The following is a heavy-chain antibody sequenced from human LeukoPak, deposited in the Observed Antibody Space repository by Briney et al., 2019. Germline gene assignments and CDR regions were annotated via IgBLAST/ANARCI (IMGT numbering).Heavy chain of an antibody. CDR2: ISDIGSI. D-gene: IGHD2/OR15-2a*01. CDR3: AGHHPRNTVDF. CDR1: GGSISSYY. Sequence: SETLSLTCTVSGGSISSYYWSWIRQPPGKRLEWIAYISDIGSINYNLSLKSRVTISLDTSKNPFSLKLSSVTAADTAVYYCAGHHPRNTVDFWGQGTLVTVSS. V-gene: IGHV4-59*08. J-gene: IGHJ4*02.